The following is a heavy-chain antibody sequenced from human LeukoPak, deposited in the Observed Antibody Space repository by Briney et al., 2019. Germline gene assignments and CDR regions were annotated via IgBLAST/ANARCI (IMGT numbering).Heavy chain of an antibody. CDR2: IYYSGST. J-gene: IGHJ4*02. Sequence: SETLSLTCTVSGGSISSYYWSWIRQPPGKGLEWIGYIYYSGSTNYNPFLKSRVTISVGTSKNQFSLKLSSVTAADTAVYYCARELLAVAGTYDYWGQGTLVTVSS. D-gene: IGHD6-19*01. CDR3: ARELLAVAGTYDY. V-gene: IGHV4-59*12. CDR1: GGSISSYY.